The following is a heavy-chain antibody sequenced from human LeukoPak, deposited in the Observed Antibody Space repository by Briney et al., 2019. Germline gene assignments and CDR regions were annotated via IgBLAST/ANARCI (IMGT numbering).Heavy chain of an antibody. J-gene: IGHJ4*02. CDR3: ARWGSITTARFDH. Sequence: SETLSLTCTVSGGSISSYYWSWIRQPPGKGLEWIGYIYYSGSTNYNPPLKSRVTISVDTSKNQFSLELSSVTAADTAVYYCARWGSITTARFDHWGQGTLVTVSS. CDR1: GGSISSYY. CDR2: IYYSGST. D-gene: IGHD3-16*01. V-gene: IGHV4-59*01.